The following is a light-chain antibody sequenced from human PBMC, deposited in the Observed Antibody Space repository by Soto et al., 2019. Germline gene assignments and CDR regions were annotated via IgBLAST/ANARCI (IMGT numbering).Light chain of an antibody. CDR3: SSYTNRNTLV. V-gene: IGLV2-14*03. CDR2: DVT. Sequence: QSVLTQPASVSGSPGQSITISCTGTSSDVGGYNFVSWYQKHPGKAPKLMIYDVTNRPSGVSNRFSGSKSGNTASLTISGLQAEDEADYYCSSYTNRNTLVFGGGTKLTVL. CDR1: SSDVGGYNF. J-gene: IGLJ2*01.